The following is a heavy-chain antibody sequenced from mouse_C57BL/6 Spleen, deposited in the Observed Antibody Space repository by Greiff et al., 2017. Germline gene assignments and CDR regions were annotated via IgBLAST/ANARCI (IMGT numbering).Heavy chain of an antibody. CDR3: ARDSKGYYSKGAYAMDY. CDR1: GFTFSSYA. Sequence: EVQVVESGGGLVKPGGSLKLSCAASGFTFSSYAMSWVRQTPEQRLEWVATISDGGSYTYYPANVKGRFTISRDTAKNNLYLQMSQLKSEDTAMYYCARDSKGYYSKGAYAMDYWGQGTSVTVSS. CDR2: ISDGGSYT. D-gene: IGHD2-12*01. J-gene: IGHJ4*01. V-gene: IGHV5-4*01.